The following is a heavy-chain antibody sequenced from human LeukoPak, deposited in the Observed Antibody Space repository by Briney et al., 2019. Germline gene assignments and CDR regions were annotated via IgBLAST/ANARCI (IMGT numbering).Heavy chain of an antibody. D-gene: IGHD2-21*01. CDR3: ARDWWGSNYFDY. V-gene: IGHV3-7*05. CDR1: GFTFRSYW. CDR2: IKQDGREK. Sequence: GGSLRLSCAASGFTFRSYWMSWVRQAPGKGLEWVANIKQDGREKYYVDSVKGRFTISRDNAKNSLYLQMNSRRAEDTAVYYCARDWWGSNYFDYWGQGTLVTVSS. J-gene: IGHJ4*02.